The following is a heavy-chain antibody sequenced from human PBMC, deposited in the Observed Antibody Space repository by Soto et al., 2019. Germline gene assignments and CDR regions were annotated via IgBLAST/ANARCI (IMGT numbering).Heavy chain of an antibody. CDR1: GFTFSSYS. D-gene: IGHD6-13*01. CDR3: ARVGNYYYYYMDV. V-gene: IGHV3-48*01. J-gene: IGHJ6*03. Sequence: EVQLVESGGGLVQPGGSLRLSCAASGFTFSSYSMNWVRQAPGKGPEWVSYISSSSSTIYYADSVKGRFTISRDNAKNSLYLQMNSLRAEDTAVYYCARVGNYYYYYMDVWGKGTTVTVSS. CDR2: ISSSSSTI.